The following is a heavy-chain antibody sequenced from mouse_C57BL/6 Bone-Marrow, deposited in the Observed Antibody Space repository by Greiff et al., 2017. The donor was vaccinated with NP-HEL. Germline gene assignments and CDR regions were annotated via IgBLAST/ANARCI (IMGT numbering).Heavy chain of an antibody. Sequence: VQLQQSGAELVKPGASVKMSCKASGYTFTTYPIEWVKPTPGKSLEWIGNFNPYNDDTEYNEKFKNKATLTVEKYSSTVYFELSRVTSDDSSFYDFARGGNYRYYFAYCGQGTTLTVSS. V-gene: IGHV1-47*01. CDR3: ARGGNYRYYFAY. CDR1: GYTFTTYP. J-gene: IGHJ2*01. D-gene: IGHD2-14*01. CDR2: FNPYNDDT.